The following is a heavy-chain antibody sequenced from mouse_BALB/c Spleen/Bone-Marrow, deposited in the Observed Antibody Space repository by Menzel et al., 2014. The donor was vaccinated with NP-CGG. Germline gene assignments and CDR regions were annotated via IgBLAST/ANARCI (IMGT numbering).Heavy chain of an antibody. CDR3: ARWEYYAMDY. V-gene: IGHV14-3*02. CDR1: GFNIKDTY. J-gene: IGHJ4*01. Sequence: VQLQQSRAELVKPGASVKLSCTASGFNIKDTYMHWVKQRPEQGLEWIGRIDPANGNTKYDPKFQGKATITADTSSDTAYLQLSSLTSEDTAVYYCARWEYYAMDYWGRGTSGTVAS. CDR2: IDPANGNT. D-gene: IGHD4-1*01.